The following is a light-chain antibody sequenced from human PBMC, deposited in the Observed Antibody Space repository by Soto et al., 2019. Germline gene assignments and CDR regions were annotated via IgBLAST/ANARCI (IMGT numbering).Light chain of an antibody. J-gene: IGLJ1*01. CDR1: GSDIGRYNY. CDR3: SSYTSKSTQV. V-gene: IGLV2-14*01. CDR2: EVS. Sequence: QSVLAQPASVSGSPGQSITIFCTGTGSDIGRYNYVSWYQQRPDKVPKLLISEVSNRPSGVSNRFSGSKSGNTASLTISGLQAADEADYFCSSYTSKSTQVFGTGTKLTVL.